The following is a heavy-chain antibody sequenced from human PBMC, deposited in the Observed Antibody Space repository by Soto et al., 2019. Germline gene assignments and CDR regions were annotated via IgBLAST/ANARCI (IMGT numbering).Heavy chain of an antibody. D-gene: IGHD6-13*01. CDR1: GGTFSSYA. J-gene: IGHJ6*02. Sequence: ASVKVSCKASGGTFSSYAISWVRQAPGQGLEWMGGIVPIFGTANYAQKFQGRVTITADKSTSTAYMELSSLRSEDTAVYYCARDLKQLVPSIGYYGMDVWGQGTTVTVSS. CDR2: IVPIFGTA. CDR3: ARDLKQLVPSIGYYGMDV. V-gene: IGHV1-69*06.